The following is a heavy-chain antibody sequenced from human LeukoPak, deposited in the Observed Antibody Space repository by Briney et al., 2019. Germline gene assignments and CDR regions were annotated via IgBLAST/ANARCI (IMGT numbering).Heavy chain of an antibody. CDR2: VYYTGDA. V-gene: IGHV4-59*08. CDR3: ARHLTGYCSGGDCPYYFDY. CDR1: GGSISSYY. J-gene: IGHJ4*02. Sequence: PSETLSLTFTVSGGSISSYYWSWIRQPPGKGLEWIAYVYYTGDARYNPSLQSRVTISVDTSKNQFSLKLSSVTAADTAVYYCARHLTGYCSGGDCPYYFDYWGQGTLVTVSS. D-gene: IGHD2-15*01.